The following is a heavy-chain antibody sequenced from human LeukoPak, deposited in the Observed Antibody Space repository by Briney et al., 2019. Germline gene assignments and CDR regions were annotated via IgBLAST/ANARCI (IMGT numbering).Heavy chain of an antibody. CDR1: GFTFSSYS. CDR3: ARDLGAMVTDAFDI. D-gene: IGHD5-18*01. V-gene: IGHV3-21*01. CDR2: ISSSSSYI. J-gene: IGHJ3*02. Sequence: GGSLRLSCAASGFTFSSYSMNWVRQAPGKGLEWVSSISSSSSYIYYADSVKGRFTISRDNAKNSLYLQMNSLRAEDTAVYYCARDLGAMVTDAFDIWGQGTMVTVSS.